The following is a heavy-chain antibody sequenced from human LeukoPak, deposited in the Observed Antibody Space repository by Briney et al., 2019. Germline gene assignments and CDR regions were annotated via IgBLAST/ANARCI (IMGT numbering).Heavy chain of an antibody. CDR1: GGSISSGSYY. CDR3: ARDVRWRTSYWYFDV. CDR2: VYMSGAS. Sequence: SETLSLTCTVSGGSISSGSYYWSWIRQTAGKGLEWIGRVYMSGASNFNPSLKSRASISVDTSKNQFSLSLTSVTAADTAVYYCARDVRWRTSYWYFDVWGRGSLVRVSS. D-gene: IGHD5-24*01. V-gene: IGHV4-61*02. J-gene: IGHJ2*01.